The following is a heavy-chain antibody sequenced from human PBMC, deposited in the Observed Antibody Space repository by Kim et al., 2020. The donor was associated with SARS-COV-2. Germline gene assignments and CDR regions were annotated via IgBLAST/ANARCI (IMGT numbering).Heavy chain of an antibody. D-gene: IGHD3-22*01. CDR1: GASISSYS. V-gene: IGHV4-59*01. J-gene: IGHJ3*02. Sequence: SETLSLTCTVSGASISSYSWSWIRQPPGKGLEWIGYIYYSGSTNYNPSLKSRVTISVDTSKNQFSLKLSSVTAADTAVYYCAREGYYDSSGYYQHDALDIWGQGTMVTVSS. CDR2: IYYSGST. CDR3: AREGYYDSSGYYQHDALDI.